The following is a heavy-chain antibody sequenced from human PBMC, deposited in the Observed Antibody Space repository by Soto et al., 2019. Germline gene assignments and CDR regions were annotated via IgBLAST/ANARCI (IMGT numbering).Heavy chain of an antibody. CDR1: GGSISSTSYY. CDR3: ARQVVDGAVAGAGSFDY. J-gene: IGHJ4*02. D-gene: IGHD6-19*01. Sequence: QLQLQESGPGLVKPSETLSLTCTVSGGSISSTSYYWVWIRQPPGKGLEWIGSFYYSGSTYYNPSLKRRVTISVDTSENQFSLKLSSVTAADTAVYYCARQVVDGAVAGAGSFDYWGRGTLVTVSS. CDR2: FYYSGST. V-gene: IGHV4-39*01.